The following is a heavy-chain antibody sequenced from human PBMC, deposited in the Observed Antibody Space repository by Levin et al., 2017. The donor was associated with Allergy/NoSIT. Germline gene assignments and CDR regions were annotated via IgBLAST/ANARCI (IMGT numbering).Heavy chain of an antibody. D-gene: IGHD3-22*01. J-gene: IGHJ4*02. CDR2: ISGSGGST. CDR1: GFTFSSYA. CDR3: AKDRRWGNYDESSGFLDY. V-gene: IGHV3-23*01. Sequence: GGSLRLSCAASGFTFSSYAMSWVRQAPGKGLEWVSAISGSGGSTYYADSVKGRFTISRDNSKNTLYLQMNSLRAEDTAVYYCAKDRRWGNYDESSGFLDYWGQGTLVTVSS.